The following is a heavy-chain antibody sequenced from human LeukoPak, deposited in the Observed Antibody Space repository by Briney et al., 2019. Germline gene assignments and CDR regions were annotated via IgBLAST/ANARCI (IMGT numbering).Heavy chain of an antibody. CDR2: ISSNGGST. J-gene: IGHJ4*02. CDR1: GFTFCSYA. D-gene: IGHD2-15*01. V-gene: IGHV3-64*01. Sequence: GGSLRLSCAASGFTFCSYAMHWVRQAPGKGLEYVSAISSNGGSTYYANSVKGRFTISRDNSKNTLYLQMGSLRAEDMAVYYCARDLSLYCSGGSCYSLNYWGQGTLVTVSS. CDR3: ARDLSLYCSGGSCYSLNY.